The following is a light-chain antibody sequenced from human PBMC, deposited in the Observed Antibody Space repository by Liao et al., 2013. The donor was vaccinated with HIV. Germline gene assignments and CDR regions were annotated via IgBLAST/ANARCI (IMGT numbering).Light chain of an antibody. CDR2: KDS. CDR1: ALPNQY. Sequence: SYELTQPPSVSVSPGQTARITCSGDALPNQYAHWYQQKPGQAPVMVIYKDSERPSGIPERFSGSSSGTTVTLTISGVQAEDEADYYCQSADRRGIEFGGGTRLTVL. J-gene: IGLJ3*02. CDR3: QSADRRGIE. V-gene: IGLV3-25*03.